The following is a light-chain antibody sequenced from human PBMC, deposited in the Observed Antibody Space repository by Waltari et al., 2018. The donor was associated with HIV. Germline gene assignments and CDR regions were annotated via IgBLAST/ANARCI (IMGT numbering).Light chain of an antibody. CDR2: GNS. CDR1: SSNIGAGHD. Sequence: QSVLTQPPSVSGAPGQRVTISCTGSSSNIGAGHDVHWYQQIPGTAPKLLIYGNSHRPSGVPDRFSGSKSGTSASLAITGLQAEDEADYYCQSYDSSLSVWVFGGGTKLTVL. V-gene: IGLV1-40*01. J-gene: IGLJ3*02. CDR3: QSYDSSLSVWV.